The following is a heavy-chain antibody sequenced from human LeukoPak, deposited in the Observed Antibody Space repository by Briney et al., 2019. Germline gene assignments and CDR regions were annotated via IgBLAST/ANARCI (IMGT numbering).Heavy chain of an antibody. D-gene: IGHD4-23*01. J-gene: IGHJ5*02. V-gene: IGHV1-69*04. CDR1: GGTFTSYT. CDR3: ARDGEMYYGRNSDH. CDR2: IIPILGIT. Sequence: SVKVSCKASGGTFTSYTISWVRQAPGQGLEWMGRIIPILGITNYAQKIHGRVTITADNSTRTVYMDLSSLRSEDPAVYYCARDGEMYYGRNSDHWAQGTLLTVS.